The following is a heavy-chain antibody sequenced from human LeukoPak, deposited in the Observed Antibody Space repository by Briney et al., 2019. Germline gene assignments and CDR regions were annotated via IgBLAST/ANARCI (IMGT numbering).Heavy chain of an antibody. CDR3: ARSPSYYGSAHYFDY. Sequence: GGSLRLSCAASEFTVSSNYMSWVRQAPGKGLEWVSVIYSDGSTYYADSVNGRFTISRDNSKNTLYLQMNSLGAEDTAVYYCARSPSYYGSAHYFDYWGQGTLVTVSS. CDR1: EFTVSSNY. CDR2: IYSDGST. D-gene: IGHD3-10*01. J-gene: IGHJ4*02. V-gene: IGHV3-53*01.